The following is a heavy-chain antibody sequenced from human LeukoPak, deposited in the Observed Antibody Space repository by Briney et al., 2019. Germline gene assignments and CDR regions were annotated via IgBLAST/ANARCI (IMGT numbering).Heavy chain of an antibody. CDR1: GFIVSSYY. Sequence: SGGSLRLSCAVSGFIVSSYYMTWVRQAPGKGLEWVSLIYSGGSTYYADSVKGRFTVSRDNSKNTLYLQMNSSRAEDTAVYYCARRALYFDYWGQGTLVTVSS. CDR2: IYSGGST. J-gene: IGHJ4*02. V-gene: IGHV3-53*01. CDR3: ARRALYFDY.